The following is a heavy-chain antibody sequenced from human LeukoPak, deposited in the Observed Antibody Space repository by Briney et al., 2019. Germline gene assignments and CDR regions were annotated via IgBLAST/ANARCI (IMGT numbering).Heavy chain of an antibody. CDR3: ARADRGYSVVVPAAVDYYYGMDV. V-gene: IGHV3-33*08. Sequence: GRSLRLSCAASGFTLSSYWMHWVRQAPGKGLEWVAVIWYDGSNKYYADSVKGRFTISRDNSKNTLYLQMNSLRAEDTAVYYCARADRGYSVVVPAAVDYYYGMDVWGQGTTVTVSS. J-gene: IGHJ6*02. CDR1: GFTLSSYW. CDR2: IWYDGSNK. D-gene: IGHD2-2*01.